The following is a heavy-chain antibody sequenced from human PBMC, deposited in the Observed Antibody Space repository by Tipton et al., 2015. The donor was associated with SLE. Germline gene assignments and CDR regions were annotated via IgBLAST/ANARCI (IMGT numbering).Heavy chain of an antibody. V-gene: IGHV4-39*07. J-gene: IGHJ4*02. CDR3: ARLYAYDSTASYYFDY. D-gene: IGHD3-22*01. CDR2: IYYRGGT. CDR1: GGSITSSSHS. Sequence: TLSLTCTVSGGSITSSSHSWGWVRQPPGKGLEWIGSIYYRGGTYYNPSLQSRVTISLDASKNQFSLKMTSVTAADTAVYFCARLYAYDSTASYYFDYWGQGSRVIVSS.